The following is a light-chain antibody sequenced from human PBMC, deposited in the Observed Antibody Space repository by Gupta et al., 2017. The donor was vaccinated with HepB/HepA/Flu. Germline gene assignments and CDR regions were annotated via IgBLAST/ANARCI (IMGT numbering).Light chain of an antibody. CDR1: QGIRND. Sequence: DIQMTQSPSSLSASVGDRVTITCRASQGIRNDVGWYQQKPGKAPKRLIYAASSLQSGVPSRFSGSGFGTEFTLTISSLQPEDFATYYCLQHNSYPLTFGGGTXVEIK. V-gene: IGKV1-17*01. J-gene: IGKJ4*01. CDR2: AAS. CDR3: LQHNSYPLT.